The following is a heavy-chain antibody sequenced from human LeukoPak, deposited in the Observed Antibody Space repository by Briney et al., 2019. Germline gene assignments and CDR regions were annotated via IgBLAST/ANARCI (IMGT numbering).Heavy chain of an antibody. CDR2: IYYSGST. V-gene: IGHV4-39*01. CDR3: ARHTRWFDP. J-gene: IGHJ5*02. CDR1: GGSISSSSYY. Sequence: SETLSLTCTVSGGSISSSSYYWGWIRQPPGKGLEWIGSIYYSGSTYYNPSLKSRVTISVDTSKNQFPLRLSSVTAADTAVYYCARHTRWFDPWGQGTLVTVSS.